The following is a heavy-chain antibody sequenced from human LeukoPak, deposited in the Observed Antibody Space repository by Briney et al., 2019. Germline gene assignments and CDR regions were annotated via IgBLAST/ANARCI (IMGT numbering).Heavy chain of an antibody. D-gene: IGHD3-3*01. J-gene: IGHJ4*02. Sequence: GGSLRLSCAASGVTVSSTYITWVRQAPRKGLEWGSSISSSSSYIYYADLMKGRFTISRDNAKNSLYLQMNRLRAEDTAVYYCVRSAGSSWSFDYWGQGTLVTVSS. CDR2: ISSSSSYI. V-gene: IGHV3-21*01. CDR3: VRSAGSSWSFDY. CDR1: GVTVSSTY.